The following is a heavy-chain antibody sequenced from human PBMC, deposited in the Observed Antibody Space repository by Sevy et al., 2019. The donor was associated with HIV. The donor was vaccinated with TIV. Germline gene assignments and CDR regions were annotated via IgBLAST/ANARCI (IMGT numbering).Heavy chain of an antibody. D-gene: IGHD3-10*01. J-gene: IGHJ6*02. Sequence: GGSLRLSCAASGFTFSSYGMHWVRQAPGKGLEWVAVIWYDGSNKYYADSVKGRFTISRDNSKNTLYLQMNSLRAEDTAVYYWARDLAVRGVYYYYYGMDVWGQGTTVTVSS. V-gene: IGHV3-33*01. CDR2: IWYDGSNK. CDR3: ARDLAVRGVYYYYYGMDV. CDR1: GFTFSSYG.